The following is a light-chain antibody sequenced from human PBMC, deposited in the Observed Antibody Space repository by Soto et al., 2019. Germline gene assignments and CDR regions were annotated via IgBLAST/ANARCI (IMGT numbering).Light chain of an antibody. CDR3: QQYNNWPLT. V-gene: IGKV3-15*01. J-gene: IGKJ5*01. CDR1: QSVSSN. CDR2: GAS. Sequence: EIVMTQSPATLSVSPGERATLSCRASQSVSSNLAWYQQKLGQAPRLLISGASTRATGIPARFSGSGSGTEFTLTISSLQSEDFAVYYCQQYNNWPLTFGQGTRLEIK.